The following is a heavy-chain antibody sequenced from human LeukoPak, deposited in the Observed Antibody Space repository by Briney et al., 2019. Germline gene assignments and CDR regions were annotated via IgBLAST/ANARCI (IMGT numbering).Heavy chain of an antibody. CDR2: ISGSGGST. CDR3: ARDRKGYYDFWSGYSGQDY. D-gene: IGHD3-3*01. V-gene: IGHV3-23*01. J-gene: IGHJ4*02. CDR1: GFTFSSYA. Sequence: AGGSLRLSCAASGFTFSSYAMSWVRQAPGKGLEWVSAISGSGGSTYYADSVKGRFTISRDNAKNSLYLQMNSLRAEDTAVYYCARDRKGYYDFWSGYSGQDYWGQGTLVTVSS.